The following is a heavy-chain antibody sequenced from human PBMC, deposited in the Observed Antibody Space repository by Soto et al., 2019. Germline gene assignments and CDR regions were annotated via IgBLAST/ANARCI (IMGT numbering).Heavy chain of an antibody. CDR1: GGSISSYY. CDR3: ARVAAAAFYDAFDI. D-gene: IGHD6-13*01. CDR2: IYYSGST. Sequence: PSETLSLTCTVSGGSISSYYWSWIRQPPGKGLEWIGYIYYSGSTNYHPSLKSRVTISVDTSKNQFSLKLSSVTAADTAVYYCARVAAAAFYDAFDIWGQGTMVTVSS. J-gene: IGHJ3*02. V-gene: IGHV4-59*01.